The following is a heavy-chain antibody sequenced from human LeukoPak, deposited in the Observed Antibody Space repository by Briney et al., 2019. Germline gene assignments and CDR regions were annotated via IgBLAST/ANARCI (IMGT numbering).Heavy chain of an antibody. CDR1: GFTFSRYW. J-gene: IGHJ4*02. CDR3: ARGSEY. CDR2: INGDGTST. V-gene: IGHV3-74*01. Sequence: GGSLRLSCAASGFTFSRYWMNWVRQAPGKGLVWVSRINGDGTSTSYADSVKGRFTISRDNAKNMLYLQMNSLRAEDTALYYCARGSEYWGQGTLVTVSS. D-gene: IGHD1-14*01.